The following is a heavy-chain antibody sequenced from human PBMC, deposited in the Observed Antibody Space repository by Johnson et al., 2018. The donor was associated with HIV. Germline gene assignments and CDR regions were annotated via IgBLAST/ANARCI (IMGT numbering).Heavy chain of an antibody. CDR1: GFIFSNYP. J-gene: IGHJ3*02. CDR2: ISKDGANN. CDR3: ARERRLGGAFNI. Sequence: QMQLVESGGGVAQPGKSLRLSCAASGFIFSNYPMHWVRQAPGKGLEWVAVISKDGANNYHADSVKGRFTISRDNSKNTLYLQMNSLRGEDTAVYYCARERRLGGAFNIWGQGTMVTVSS. D-gene: IGHD3-16*01. V-gene: IGHV3-30*04.